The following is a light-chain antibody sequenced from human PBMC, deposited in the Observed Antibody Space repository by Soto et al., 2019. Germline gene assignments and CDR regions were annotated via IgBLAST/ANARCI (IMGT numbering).Light chain of an antibody. CDR3: QQFNSYPQT. CDR1: QGISSA. J-gene: IGKJ1*01. Sequence: AIQLTQSPSSLSASVGDRVTITCRASQGISSALAWYQQKPGKAPKLLIYDASSLKSGVPSRFSGSGSGTDFTLTINSLQPEDFATYYCQQFNSYPQTFGQGTKVEIK. V-gene: IGKV1-13*02. CDR2: DAS.